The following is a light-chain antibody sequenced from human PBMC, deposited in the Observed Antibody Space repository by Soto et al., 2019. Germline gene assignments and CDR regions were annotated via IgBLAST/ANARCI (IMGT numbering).Light chain of an antibody. CDR2: GAY. CDR1: QSVSSN. J-gene: IGKJ2*01. V-gene: IGKV3-15*01. CDR3: QQYNNWPPMYT. Sequence: EIVMTQSPATLSVSPGERATLSCRASQSVSSNLGWYQQKPGQAPRLLIYGAYTRATGIPARFSGSGSGTEFPLTISSLQSEDFAVYYCQQYNNWPPMYTFGQGTNLESK.